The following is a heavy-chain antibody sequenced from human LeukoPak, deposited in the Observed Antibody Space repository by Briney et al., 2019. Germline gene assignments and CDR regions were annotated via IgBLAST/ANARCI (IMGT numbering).Heavy chain of an antibody. Sequence: GGSLRLSCAASRFTFSSYWMSWLRQAPGKGLEWVANIKQDGSEKYYVDSVKGRFTISRDNAKNSLYLQMNSLRAEDTAVYYCASWLCSGGSCPRVGDVWGKGTTVTVSS. V-gene: IGHV3-7*01. D-gene: IGHD2-15*01. J-gene: IGHJ6*04. CDR3: ASWLCSGGSCPRVGDV. CDR1: RFTFSSYW. CDR2: IKQDGSEK.